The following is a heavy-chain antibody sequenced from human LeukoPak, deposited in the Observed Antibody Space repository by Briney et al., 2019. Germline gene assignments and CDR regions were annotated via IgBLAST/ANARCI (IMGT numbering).Heavy chain of an antibody. D-gene: IGHD1/OR15-1a*01. Sequence: GGSLRLPCAASGFTFSSYDMHWVRRAPGKGLEWVASIWHDGNRKYHADSVEGRFTISRDNSKNTVYVQMNSLRADDTAVYYCTRAAGITGTSRDNWFDPWGQGTLVIVSS. CDR1: GFTFSSYD. V-gene: IGHV3-33*01. J-gene: IGHJ5*02. CDR3: TRAAGITGTSRDNWFDP. CDR2: IWHDGNRK.